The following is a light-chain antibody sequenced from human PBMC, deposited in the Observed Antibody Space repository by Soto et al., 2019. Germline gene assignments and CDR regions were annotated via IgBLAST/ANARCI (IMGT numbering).Light chain of an antibody. CDR3: QQYAGSPT. Sequence: EIVLTQSPGTLSLSPGERATLSCWASQSVASTYLGSYQQKPGQAPRLLIYGASSRATGIPDRFSGSGSGTDFTLTISRLEPEDFALYYCQQYAGSPTFGQGTRLEIK. J-gene: IGKJ5*01. V-gene: IGKV3-20*01. CDR2: GAS. CDR1: QSVASTY.